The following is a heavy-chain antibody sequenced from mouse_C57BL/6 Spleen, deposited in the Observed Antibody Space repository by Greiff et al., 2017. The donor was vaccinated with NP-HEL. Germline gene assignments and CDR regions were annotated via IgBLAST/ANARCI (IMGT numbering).Heavy chain of an antibody. CDR2: ISSGGDYI. J-gene: IGHJ3*01. Sequence: EVQLVESGEGLVKPGGSLKLSCAASGFTFSSYAMSWVRQTPEKRLEWVAYISSGGDYIYYADTVKGRFTISRDNARNTLYLQMSSLKSEDTAMYYCTRDQYYGSSYPWFAYWGQGTLVTVSA. D-gene: IGHD1-1*01. CDR1: GFTFSSYA. V-gene: IGHV5-9-1*02. CDR3: TRDQYYGSSYPWFAY.